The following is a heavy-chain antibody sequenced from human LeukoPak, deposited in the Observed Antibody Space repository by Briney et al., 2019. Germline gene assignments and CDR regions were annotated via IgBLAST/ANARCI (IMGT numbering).Heavy chain of an antibody. CDR3: ARDIVVVPAAPNWFGP. D-gene: IGHD2-2*01. CDR1: GFTFSSYA. CDR2: TSSSSSYI. J-gene: IGHJ5*02. Sequence: GGSLRLSCAASGFTFSSYAMSWVRQAPGKGLEWVSSTSSSSSYIYYADSVKGRFTISRDNAKNSLYLQMNSLRAEDTAVYYCARDIVVVPAAPNWFGPWGQGTLVTVSS. V-gene: IGHV3-21*01.